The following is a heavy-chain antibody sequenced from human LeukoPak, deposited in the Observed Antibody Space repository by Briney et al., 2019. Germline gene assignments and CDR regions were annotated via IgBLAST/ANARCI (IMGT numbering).Heavy chain of an antibody. CDR1: GFTFSSYS. D-gene: IGHD2-15*01. V-gene: IGHV3-48*04. Sequence: GGSLRLSCAASGFTFSSYSMNWVRQAPGKGLEWVSFISSSSITIYYADSVKGRFTISRDNAEKSLYLQMNSLRAEDTAVYYCARDRGWSYSAIDYWGQGTLVTVSS. J-gene: IGHJ4*02. CDR3: ARDRGWSYSAIDY. CDR2: ISSSSITI.